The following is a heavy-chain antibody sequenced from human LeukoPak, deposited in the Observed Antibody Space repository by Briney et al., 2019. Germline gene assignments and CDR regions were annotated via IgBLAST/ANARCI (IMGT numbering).Heavy chain of an antibody. CDR2: IFHRGIP. D-gene: IGHD3-16*02. Sequence: PSGTLSLTCAVSGDSISNNWWSWVRQSPGKGLEWIGEIFHRGIPNYNPSLKSRVTMSIDKSNNQLSLKLNSVTAADTALYYCARVMGASWFFYLDVWGKGTTVTVSS. V-gene: IGHV4-4*02. J-gene: IGHJ6*03. CDR1: GDSISNNW. CDR3: ARVMGASWFFYLDV.